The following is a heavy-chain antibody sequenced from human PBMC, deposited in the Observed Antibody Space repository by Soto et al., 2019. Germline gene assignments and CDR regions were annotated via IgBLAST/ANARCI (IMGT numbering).Heavy chain of an antibody. D-gene: IGHD2-2*02. J-gene: IGHJ6*02. V-gene: IGHV3-23*01. CDR3: AKEGDCSSTSCYTRWYYYGMDV. CDR1: GFTFSSYA. Sequence: PGGSLRLSCAASGFTFSSYAMSWVRQAPGKGLEWVSAISGSGGSTYYADSVKGRFTISRDNSKNALYLQMNSLRAEDTAVYYCAKEGDCSSTSCYTRWYYYGMDVWGQGTTVTVSS. CDR2: ISGSGGST.